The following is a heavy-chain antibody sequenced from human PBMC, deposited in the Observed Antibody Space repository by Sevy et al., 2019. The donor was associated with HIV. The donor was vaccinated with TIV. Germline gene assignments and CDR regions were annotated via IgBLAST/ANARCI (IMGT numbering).Heavy chain of an antibody. D-gene: IGHD4-17*01. CDR3: AKELWLGDTVTTRNG. CDR2: ISDSGAGT. Sequence: GGSLRLSCAASGFTFSNYAMSWVRQAPGKGLEWVSCISDSGAGTYYADSVRGRFTISRDNSKNMVSLQMNGLRAEDTAVYYCAKELWLGDTVTTRNGWGQGTLVTVSS. CDR1: GFTFSNYA. V-gene: IGHV3-23*01. J-gene: IGHJ4*02.